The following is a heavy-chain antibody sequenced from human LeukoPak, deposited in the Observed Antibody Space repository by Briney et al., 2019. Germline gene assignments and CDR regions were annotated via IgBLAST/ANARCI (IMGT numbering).Heavy chain of an antibody. Sequence: SETLSLTCTVSGGSISSGGYYWSWIRQHPGKGLEWIGYIYYSGSTYYNPSLKSRVTISVDTSKNQFSLKLSSVTAADTAVYYCASDRDTAEGGNWFDPWGQGTLVTVSS. J-gene: IGHJ5*02. D-gene: IGHD5-18*01. CDR3: ASDRDTAEGGNWFDP. V-gene: IGHV4-31*03. CDR2: IYYSGST. CDR1: GGSISSGGYY.